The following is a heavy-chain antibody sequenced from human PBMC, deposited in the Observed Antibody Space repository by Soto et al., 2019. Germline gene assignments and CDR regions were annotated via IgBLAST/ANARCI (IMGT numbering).Heavy chain of an antibody. CDR2: ISGGGGST. J-gene: IGHJ4*02. V-gene: IGHV3-23*01. Sequence: EVQLLESGGGLVQPGGSLRLSCAASGFTFSSYGMSWVRQAPGKGLEWVSGISGGGGSTYYADSVTGRFTISRDNSNSTLYLQVNSRRDEDTAVYYCANGTTTVTHIAEGCDKGGQGTLGTVSA. CDR1: GFTFSSYG. CDR3: ANGTTTVTHIAEGCDK. D-gene: IGHD4-17*01.